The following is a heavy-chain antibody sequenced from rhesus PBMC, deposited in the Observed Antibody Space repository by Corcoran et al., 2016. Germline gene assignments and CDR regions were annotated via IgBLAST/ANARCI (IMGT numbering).Heavy chain of an antibody. Sequence: QVQLQQWGEGLVKPSETLSLTCAVYGGSISSHYWSWIRQPPGKGLEWIGRIRRVGGNNYTPSLKSRVTISIDTSKNQFSLKLSSVIAADTAGYYCARSPSSGWDEYYFDYWGQGVLVTVSS. D-gene: IGHD6-31*01. CDR1: GGSISSHY. V-gene: IGHV4-160*01. CDR3: ARSPSSGWDEYYFDY. J-gene: IGHJ4*01. CDR2: IRRVGGN.